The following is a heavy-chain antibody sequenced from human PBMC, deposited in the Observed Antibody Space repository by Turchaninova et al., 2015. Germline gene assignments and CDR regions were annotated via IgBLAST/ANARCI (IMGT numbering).Heavy chain of an antibody. Sequence: QLQLQESGPGLVKPSETLSLSCPVSGGTITSSSYYWGWIRQPPGKGLEWIGSVYHSGYTYQNPSLKSRVTISVDTSKNLFSLKLTSVTAADTAVYYCARQRLEYYFDYWGQGTLVTVSS. CDR1: GGTITSSSYY. J-gene: IGHJ4*02. D-gene: IGHD2/OR15-2a*01. CDR2: VYHSGYT. V-gene: IGHV4-39*01. CDR3: ARQRLEYYFDY.